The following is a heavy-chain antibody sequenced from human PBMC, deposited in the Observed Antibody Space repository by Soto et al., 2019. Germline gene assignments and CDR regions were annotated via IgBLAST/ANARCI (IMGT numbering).Heavy chain of an antibody. CDR2: ISYDGSNK. J-gene: IGHJ4*02. D-gene: IGHD3-22*01. V-gene: IGHV3-30*18. CDR1: GFTFSSYG. CDR3: AKDQNYYDSSGFIDY. Sequence: QVQLVESGGGVVQPGRSLRLSCAASGFTFSSYGMHWVRQAPGKGLEWVAVISYDGSNKYYADSVKGRFTISRDNSKKTLYLQMNSLRAEDTAVYYCAKDQNYYDSSGFIDYWGQGTLVTVSS.